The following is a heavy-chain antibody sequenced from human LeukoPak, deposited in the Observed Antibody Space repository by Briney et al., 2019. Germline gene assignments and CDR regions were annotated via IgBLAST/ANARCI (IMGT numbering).Heavy chain of an antibody. CDR1: GFTFSGYG. Sequence: PGGSLRLSCAASGFTFSGYGMHWVRQAPGKGLEWVACIRYDGSNKYYADSVKGRFTISGDNSKNTLYLQMNSLRAEDTAVDYCAKNGVVGVVPWLDAFDLWGQETMVTVSS. CDR3: AKNGVVGVVPWLDAFDL. CDR2: IRYDGSNK. D-gene: IGHD1-26*01. V-gene: IGHV3-30*02. J-gene: IGHJ3*01.